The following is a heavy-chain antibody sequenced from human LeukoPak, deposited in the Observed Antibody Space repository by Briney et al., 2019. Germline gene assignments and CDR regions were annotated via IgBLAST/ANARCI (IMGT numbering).Heavy chain of an antibody. V-gene: IGHV4-59*08. D-gene: IGHD1-26*01. Sequence: SETLSLTCTVSSGSMSSYYWSWIRQPPGKGLEWIGYIHYRGNTHYHPSLKSRLTISIDTSKNQFSLRLTSVTAADTAVYYCARHRSGSYWRAFDIWGQGTMVTVSS. J-gene: IGHJ3*02. CDR3: ARHRSGSYWRAFDI. CDR2: IHYRGNT. CDR1: SGSMSSYY.